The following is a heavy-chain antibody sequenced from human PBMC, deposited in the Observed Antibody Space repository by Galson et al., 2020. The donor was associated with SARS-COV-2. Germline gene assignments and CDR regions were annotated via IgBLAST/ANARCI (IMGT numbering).Heavy chain of an antibody. D-gene: IGHD2-15*01. CDR3: ARTECSGGSCYAYYFDY. CDR1: GGSISSYY. V-gene: IGHV4-59*08. J-gene: IGHJ4*02. CDR2: IYYSGST. Sequence: SQTLSLTCTVSGGSISSYYWSWIRQPPGKGLEWIGYIYYSGSTNYNPSLKSRVTISVDTSENQFSLKLSSVTAADTAVYYCARTECSGGSCYAYYFDYWGQGTLVTVSS.